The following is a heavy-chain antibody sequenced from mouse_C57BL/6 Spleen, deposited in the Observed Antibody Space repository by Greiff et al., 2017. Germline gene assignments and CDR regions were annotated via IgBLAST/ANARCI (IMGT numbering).Heavy chain of an antibody. V-gene: IGHV2-2*01. CDR2: IWSGGNT. CDR1: GFSLTSYG. D-gene: IGHD3-2*02. Sequence: VKLVESGPGLVQPSQSLSITCTVSGFSLTSYGVHWVRQSPGTGLEWLGVIWSGGNTDYNAAFISRLSISKDNSKSQVFFKMNRLQADDTAIYYCARLDSSGYFDYWGQGTTLTVSS. CDR3: ARLDSSGYFDY. J-gene: IGHJ2*01.